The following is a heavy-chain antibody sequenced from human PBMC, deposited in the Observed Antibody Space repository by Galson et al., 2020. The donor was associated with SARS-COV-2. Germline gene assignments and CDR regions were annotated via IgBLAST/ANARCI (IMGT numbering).Heavy chain of an antibody. J-gene: IGHJ4*02. CDR3: ATGFAVRGVISFDY. CDR2: FDPEDGET. V-gene: IGHV1-24*01. CDR1: GSTLTALS. D-gene: IGHD3-10*01. Sequence: ASVKVSCKVSGSTLTALSMHWVRQAPGKGLEWMGGFDPEDGETIYAQKFQGRVTMTEDTSTDTAYMELSSLRSEDTAVYYCATGFAVRGVISFDYWGQGTLVTVSS.